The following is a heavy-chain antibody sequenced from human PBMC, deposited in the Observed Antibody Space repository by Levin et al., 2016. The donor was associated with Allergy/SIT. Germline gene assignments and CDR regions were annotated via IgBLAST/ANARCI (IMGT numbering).Heavy chain of an antibody. Sequence: SETLSLTCAVSGYSISSGYYWGWIRQPPGKGLEWIGSIYHSGSTYYNPSLKSRVTISVDTSKNQFSLKLSSVTAADTAVYYCATRGKSIAAAATNWFDPWGQGTLVTVSS. V-gene: IGHV4-38-2*01. J-gene: IGHJ5*02. CDR3: ATRGKSIAAAATNWFDP. CDR1: GYSISSGYY. CDR2: IYHSGST. D-gene: IGHD6-13*01.